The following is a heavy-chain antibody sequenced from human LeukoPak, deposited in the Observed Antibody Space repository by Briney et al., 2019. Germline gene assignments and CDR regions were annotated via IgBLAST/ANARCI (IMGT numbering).Heavy chain of an antibody. J-gene: IGHJ5*02. CDR2: INANSGGT. V-gene: IGHV1-2*02. D-gene: IGHD3-22*01. CDR3: ARPLYYYDSSGPLNWSDP. CDR1: GYTFTGYY. Sequence: ASVTVSCKASGYTFTGYYMHWVRQAPGQGLEWMGWINANSGGTNYAQKFQGRVTMTRDTSISTAYMELSRLRSDDTAVYYCARPLYYYDSSGPLNWSDPWGQGTLVTVSS.